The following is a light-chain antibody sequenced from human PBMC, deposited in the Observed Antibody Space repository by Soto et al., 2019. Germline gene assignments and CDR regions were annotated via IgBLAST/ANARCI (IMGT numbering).Light chain of an antibody. CDR1: DIGTKN. Sequence: SYELTQPPSVSVAPGQTARINCGGDDIGTKNVHWYQHKPGQAPVLVVYFDSDRPSGIPDRFSGSTSGNTASLTISRVEDGDEADYYCQVWDSSGDHYVFGTGTKLTV. CDR2: FDS. V-gene: IGLV3-21*02. CDR3: QVWDSSGDHYV. J-gene: IGLJ1*01.